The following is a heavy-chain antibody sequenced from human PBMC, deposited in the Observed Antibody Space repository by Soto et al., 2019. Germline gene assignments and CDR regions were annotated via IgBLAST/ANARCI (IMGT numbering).Heavy chain of an antibody. CDR2: IYSGGST. J-gene: IGHJ3*02. CDR1: GFTVSSNY. Sequence: GGSLRLSCAASGFTVSSNYMSWVRQAPGKGLEWVSVIYSGGSTYYADSVKGRFTISRDNSKNTLYLQMNSLRAEDTAVYYCARIAAHGRLDIWGQGTMVTVSS. V-gene: IGHV3-53*01. D-gene: IGHD6-6*01. CDR3: ARIAAHGRLDI.